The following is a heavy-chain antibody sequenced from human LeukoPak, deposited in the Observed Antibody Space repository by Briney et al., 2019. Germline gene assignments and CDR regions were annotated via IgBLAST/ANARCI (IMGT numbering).Heavy chain of an antibody. CDR2: IYSGGST. Sequence: PGGSLRLSCAASGLTVSSEYMTWVRQAPGKGLEWVSVIYSGGSTYHADSVKGRFTIPRDNSKNTVYLQMNSLRAEDTAVYYCARISRSMVDVWGKGTTVTISS. D-gene: IGHD5-24*01. CDR1: GLTVSSEY. CDR3: ARISRSMVDV. V-gene: IGHV3-53*01. J-gene: IGHJ6*04.